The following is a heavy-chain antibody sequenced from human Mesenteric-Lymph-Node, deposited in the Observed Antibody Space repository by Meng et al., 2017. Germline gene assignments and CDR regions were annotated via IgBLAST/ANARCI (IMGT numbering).Heavy chain of an antibody. CDR1: SGSFSSYY. V-gene: IGHV4-59*01. CDR2: VYYSGST. J-gene: IGHJ4*02. CDR3: TRGDYVSFEY. D-gene: IGHD4-17*01. Sequence: SETLSLTCTVSSGSFSSYYWSWIRQPPGRGLEWIGYVYYSGSTDYNLSLKSRVTISVDTSKNQFYLKLRSVTAADTAVYYCTRGDYVSFEYWGQGTLVTVSS.